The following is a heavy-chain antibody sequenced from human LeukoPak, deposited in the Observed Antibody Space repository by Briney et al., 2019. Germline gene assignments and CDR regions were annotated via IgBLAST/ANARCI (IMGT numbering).Heavy chain of an antibody. D-gene: IGHD6-13*01. CDR1: GGSISSSSYY. CDR3: ARLGPYSGSWYRLNYYYYMDV. V-gene: IGHV4-39*01. Sequence: PSETLSLTCTVSGGSISSSSYYWGWIRQPPGKGLEWIGNIYYSGSTYYNPSLKSRVTISVDTSKNQFSLKLSSVTAADTAVYYCARLGPYSGSWYRLNYYYYMDVWGKGTTVTISS. J-gene: IGHJ6*03. CDR2: IYYSGST.